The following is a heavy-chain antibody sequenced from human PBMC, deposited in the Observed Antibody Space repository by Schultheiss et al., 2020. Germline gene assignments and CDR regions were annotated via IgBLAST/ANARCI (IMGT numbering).Heavy chain of an antibody. V-gene: IGHV4-61*08. Sequence: SETLSLTCTVSGGSIRSGGYYWSWIRQPPGKGLEWIGYIYYSGSTNYNPSLKSRVTISVDKSKNQFSLKLSSVTAADMAVYYCARQYSEILTGYTPGWFDPWGQGTLVTVS. J-gene: IGHJ5*02. D-gene: IGHD3-9*01. CDR3: ARQYSEILTGYTPGWFDP. CDR2: IYYSGST. CDR1: GGSIRSGGYY.